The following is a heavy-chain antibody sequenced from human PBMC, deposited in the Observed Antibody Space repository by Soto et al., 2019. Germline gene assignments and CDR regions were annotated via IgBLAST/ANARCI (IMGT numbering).Heavy chain of an antibody. D-gene: IGHD6-19*01. CDR2: INPSGGTT. V-gene: IGHV1-46*01. J-gene: IGHJ4*02. CDR1: GYTFASYY. Sequence: QVQLVQSGAEVKKSGASVKVSCKASGYTFASYYMHWVRQAPGQGLEWMGMINPSGGTTAYAQKFQGRVTMTRDTSTSTVYMDLSSLKSEDTAVYYCARDPYSSGNYFDYWGQGTLVTVSS. CDR3: ARDPYSSGNYFDY.